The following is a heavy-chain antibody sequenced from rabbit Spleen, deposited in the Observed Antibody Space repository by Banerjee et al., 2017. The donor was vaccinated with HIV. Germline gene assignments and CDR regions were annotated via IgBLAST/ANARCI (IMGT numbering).Heavy chain of an antibody. CDR1: GFSFSNSYY. D-gene: IGHD4-1*01. CDR3: ARSPTIFYSRLDL. CDR2: IDIASSGST. V-gene: IGHV1S45*01. J-gene: IGHJ3*01. Sequence: QEQLEESGGGLVKPGASLTLTCTASGFSFSNSYYMCWVRQAPGKGLEWIGCIDIASSGSTNYASWAKGRVTITRSTSLNTVTLQMTSLTAADTATYFCARSPTIFYSRLDLWGPGTLVTVS.